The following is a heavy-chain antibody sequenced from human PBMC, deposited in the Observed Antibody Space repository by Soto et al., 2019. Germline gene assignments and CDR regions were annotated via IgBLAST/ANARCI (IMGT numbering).Heavy chain of an antibody. CDR2: IIPLFGTA. J-gene: IGHJ2*01. D-gene: IGHD6-13*01. CDR3: ASQATLAAYRWYFDL. Sequence: QVQLVQSGAEVKKPGSSVKVSCKASGGTFSSYAISWVRQAPGHGLEWMGGIIPLFGTANYAQKFQGRVTTTAAESTSTAYMELRSLRSEDPAVYYCASQATLAAYRWYFDLWGRGTLVTVS. CDR1: GGTFSSYA. V-gene: IGHV1-69*12.